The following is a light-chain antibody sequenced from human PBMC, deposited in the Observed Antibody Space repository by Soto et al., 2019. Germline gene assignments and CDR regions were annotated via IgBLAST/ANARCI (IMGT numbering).Light chain of an antibody. CDR2: DAS. V-gene: IGKV3-20*01. J-gene: IGKJ1*01. Sequence: ETVLTQSPGTLSLSPGDRATLSCRASQSVSSSYLAWYQQKPGQAPRLLIYDASRRATGIPDRFSGSGSGTDFTLTISRLEPEDFAVYYCQQYGSTPRTCGKGTKVDIK. CDR3: QQYGSTPRT. CDR1: QSVSSSY.